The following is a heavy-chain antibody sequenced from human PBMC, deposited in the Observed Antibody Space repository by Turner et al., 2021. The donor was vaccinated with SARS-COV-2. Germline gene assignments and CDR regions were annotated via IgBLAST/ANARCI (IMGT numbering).Heavy chain of an antibody. J-gene: IGHJ2*01. V-gene: IGHV4-39*01. Sequence: QLQLEDSGPGLVKASETLSLTCGVSGGSVTNSFYFWGWVRQAPGRGLEWIASMSYSEMTYHNPSLRSRVSISKDTSKNQFSLRLTSLTAADTAIYYCATKTHCGSDCYSKYFDLWGRGTPVTVAS. D-gene: IGHD2-21*02. CDR3: ATKTHCGSDCYSKYFDL. CDR1: GGSVTNSFYF. CDR2: MSYSEMT.